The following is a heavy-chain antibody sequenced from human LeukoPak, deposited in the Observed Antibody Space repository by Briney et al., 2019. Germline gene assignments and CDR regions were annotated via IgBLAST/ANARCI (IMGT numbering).Heavy chain of an antibody. CDR2: IYPGDSDT. D-gene: IGHD3-22*01. J-gene: IGHJ3*02. V-gene: IGHV5-51*01. CDR3: ARRAGSYYYDSSGSDAFDI. CDR1: GYTFTSYW. Sequence: GESLKISCKGSGYTFTSYWIGWVRQMPGKGLEWMGIIYPGDSDTRYSPSFQGQVTISADKSISTAYLQWSSLKASDTAMYYCARRAGSYYYDSSGSDAFDIWGQGTMVTVSS.